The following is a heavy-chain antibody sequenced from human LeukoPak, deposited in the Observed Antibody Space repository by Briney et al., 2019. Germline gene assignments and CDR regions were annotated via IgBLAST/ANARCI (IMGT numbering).Heavy chain of an antibody. V-gene: IGHV3-30-3*02. J-gene: IGHJ4*02. Sequence: GGSLRLSCAASGFTFSSHAMHWVRQAPGKGLEWVAVISYDGSNKYYADSVKGRFTISRDNSKNTLYLQMNSLRAEDTAVYYCAKSSGDYVGTIDYWGQGTLVTVSS. CDR3: AKSSGDYVGTIDY. CDR1: GFTFSSHA. CDR2: ISYDGSNK. D-gene: IGHD4-17*01.